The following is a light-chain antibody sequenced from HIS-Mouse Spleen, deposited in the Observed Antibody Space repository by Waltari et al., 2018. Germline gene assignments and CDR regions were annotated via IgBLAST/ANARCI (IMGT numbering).Light chain of an antibody. V-gene: IGLV2-23*03. J-gene: IGLJ2*01. CDR1: SSDVGSSNL. Sequence: QSALTQPASVSGSPGQSITISCTGTSSDVGSSNLVPWYQQHPGKAPKLMIYEGSKRPSGVSNRFSGSKSGNTASLTISGLQAEDEADYYCCSYAGSSTFGVFGGGTKLTVL. CDR2: EGS. CDR3: CSYAGSSTFGV.